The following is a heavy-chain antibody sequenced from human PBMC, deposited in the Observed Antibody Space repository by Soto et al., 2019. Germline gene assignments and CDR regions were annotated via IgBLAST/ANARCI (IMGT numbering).Heavy chain of an antibody. Sequence: QVQLVQSRAEVKKPAASVKGSCKASGYNFSTDGISWLRQAPGQVLEWMGWNSGYNGNTKYAEKFKGRVNTTTDTSTNTAYMELRSLTSDDTGVYYCARDGGQTVGDSWGQGTLVTFSS. J-gene: IGHJ5*01. CDR2: NSGYNGNT. CDR1: GYNFSTDG. V-gene: IGHV1-18*01. D-gene: IGHD3-16*01. CDR3: ARDGGQTVGDS.